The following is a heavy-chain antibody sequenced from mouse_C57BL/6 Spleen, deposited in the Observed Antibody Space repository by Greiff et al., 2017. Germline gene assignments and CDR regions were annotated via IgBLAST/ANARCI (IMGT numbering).Heavy chain of an antibody. CDR3: ARDCYGSSYYFDY. Sequence: QVQLQQSGAEPARPGASVKLSCKASGYTFTSYGISWVKQRTGQGLEWIGEIYPRSGNTYYNEKFKGTATLTADTSSSTAYMELRSLTSEDSAVYFCARDCYGSSYYFDYWGQGTTLTVSS. CDR2: IYPRSGNT. V-gene: IGHV1-81*01. CDR1: GYTFTSYG. D-gene: IGHD1-1*01. J-gene: IGHJ2*01.